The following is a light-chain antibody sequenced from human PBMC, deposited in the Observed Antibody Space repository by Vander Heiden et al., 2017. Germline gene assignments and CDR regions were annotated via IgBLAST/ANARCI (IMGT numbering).Light chain of an antibody. Sequence: DIQLTQSPSFLSASVGDRVTITCRASQGISSYLAWYQQKPGKAPKLLIYAASTLQSGVPSRFSGSGSGTEFTLTISSLQTEDFATYYGQQLNSYLFGHGTKVDIK. CDR1: QGISSY. CDR3: QQLNSYL. J-gene: IGKJ3*01. V-gene: IGKV1-9*01. CDR2: AAS.